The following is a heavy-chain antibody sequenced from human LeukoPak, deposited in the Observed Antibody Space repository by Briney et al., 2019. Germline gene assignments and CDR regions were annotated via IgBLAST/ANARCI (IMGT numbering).Heavy chain of an antibody. Sequence: GGSLRLSCAASGFTFSSYAMSWVRQAPGKGLEWVSAISGSGGGTYYADSVKGRFTISRDNSKNTLYLQMNSLRAEDTAVYYCAKDFDDDYGSFWYFDLWGRGTLVTVSS. J-gene: IGHJ2*01. CDR1: GFTFSSYA. D-gene: IGHD4-17*01. CDR2: ISGSGGGT. V-gene: IGHV3-23*01. CDR3: AKDFDDDYGSFWYFDL.